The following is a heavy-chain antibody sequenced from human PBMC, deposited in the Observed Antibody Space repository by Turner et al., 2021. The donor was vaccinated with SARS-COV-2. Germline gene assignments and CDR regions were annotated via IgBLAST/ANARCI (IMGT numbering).Heavy chain of an antibody. CDR1: GGSFSGYY. CDR3: VRGLRGVVVAATLNWFDP. J-gene: IGHJ5*02. V-gene: IGHV4-34*01. CDR2: INHSGST. Sequence: QVQLQQWGAGPLKPSETLSLTCVVYGGSFSGYYWSWIRQPPGKGLEWIGEINHSGSTNYNPSLKSRVTISVDTSKNQFSLKLSSVTAADTAVYYCVRGLRGVVVAATLNWFDPWGQGTLVTVSS. D-gene: IGHD2-15*01.